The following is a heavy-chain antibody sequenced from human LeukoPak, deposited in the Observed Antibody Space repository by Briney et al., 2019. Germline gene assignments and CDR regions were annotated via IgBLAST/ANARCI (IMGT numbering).Heavy chain of an antibody. J-gene: IGHJ6*02. CDR1: GFTFSSYA. V-gene: IGHV3-23*01. D-gene: IGHD3-9*01. CDR2: ISGSGGST. CDR3: AKDRTRYFDWLDYYYYYGMDV. Sequence: GGSLRLSCAASGFTFSSYAMSWVRQAPGKGLEWVSAISGSGGSTYYADSVKGRFTISRDNSKNTLYLQMNSLRAEDTAVYYCAKDRTRYFDWLDYYYYYGMDVWGQGTTVTVSS.